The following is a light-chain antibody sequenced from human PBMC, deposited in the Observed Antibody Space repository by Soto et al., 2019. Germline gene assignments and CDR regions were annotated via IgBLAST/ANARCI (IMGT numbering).Light chain of an antibody. J-gene: IGKJ2*01. Sequence: DIVLTQSPGTLSLSPGGRAALSCRASQTISSSSLAWYQQRPGQAPRLLIYGVFTRATGIPDRCSGSGSGTDFTLTISRLEPEDFAVYFCQLYGTSPPYIFGQGTKLEI. CDR2: GVF. CDR3: QLYGTSPPYI. CDR1: QTISSSS. V-gene: IGKV3-20*01.